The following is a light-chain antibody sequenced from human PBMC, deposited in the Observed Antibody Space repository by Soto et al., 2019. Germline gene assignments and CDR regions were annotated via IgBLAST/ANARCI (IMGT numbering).Light chain of an antibody. J-gene: IGKJ3*01. Sequence: DIQMTQSPSSLSASVGDRVTITCRASQSISSYLNWYQQRPGRAPELLIYSASRLLGGVPSRFSGSGSGTDFTLTISSLQTEDLATYYCQQSNSIPFTFGPGTKVDIK. CDR1: QSISSY. CDR2: SAS. V-gene: IGKV1-39*01. CDR3: QQSNSIPFT.